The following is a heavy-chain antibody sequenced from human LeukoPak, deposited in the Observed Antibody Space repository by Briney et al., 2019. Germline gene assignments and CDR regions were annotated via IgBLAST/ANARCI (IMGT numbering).Heavy chain of an antibody. J-gene: IGHJ4*02. CDR1: GYTFTSYG. CDR3: ARAGSSFDY. V-gene: IGHV1-46*01. CDR2: INPSGGST. D-gene: IGHD1-26*01. Sequence: ASVKVSCKASGYTFTSYGISWVRQAPGQGLEWMGIINPSGGSTSYAQKFQGRVTMTRDTSTSTVYMELSSLRSEDTAVYYCARAGSSFDYWGQGTLVTVSS.